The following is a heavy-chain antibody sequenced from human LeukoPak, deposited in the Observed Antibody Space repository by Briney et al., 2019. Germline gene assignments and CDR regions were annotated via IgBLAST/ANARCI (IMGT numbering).Heavy chain of an antibody. CDR3: AKDYGDYAYYFDY. CDR2: ISSFSGTI. Sequence: GGSLRLSCVASGITFSSYSMNWVRQAPGKGLEWVSYISSFSGTINYADSVKGRFTISRDNSKNTLYLQMNSLRAEDTAVYYCAKDYGDYAYYFDYWGQGTLVTVSS. D-gene: IGHD4-17*01. V-gene: IGHV3-48*01. CDR1: GITFSSYS. J-gene: IGHJ4*02.